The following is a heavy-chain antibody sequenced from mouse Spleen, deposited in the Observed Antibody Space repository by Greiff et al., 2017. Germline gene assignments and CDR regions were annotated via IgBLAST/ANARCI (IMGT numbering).Heavy chain of an antibody. CDR2: ISSGGGNT. V-gene: IGHV5-9*04. Sequence: DVKLVESGGGLVKLGGSLKLSCAASGFTFSSYAMSWVRQTPEKRLEWVATISSGGGNTYYPDSVKGRFTISRDNAKNTLYLQMSSLKSEDTAMYYCARHRGNYFDYWGQGTTLTVSS. J-gene: IGHJ2*01. CDR3: ARHRGNYFDY. CDR1: GFTFSSYA.